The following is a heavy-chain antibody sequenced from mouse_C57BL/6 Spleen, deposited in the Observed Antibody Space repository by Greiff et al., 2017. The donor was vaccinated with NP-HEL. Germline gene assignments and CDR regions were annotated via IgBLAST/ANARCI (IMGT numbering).Heavy chain of an antibody. D-gene: IGHD4-1*01. CDR2: IYPGDGDT. V-gene: IGHV1-82*01. Sequence: QVQLQQSGPELVKPGASVKISCKASGYAFSSSWMNWVKQRPGKGLEWIGRIYPGDGDTNYNGKLKGKATLTADKSSSTPYMHLSSLTSADSSVYFCASSCPWDCFAYWGQGTTLTVSS. J-gene: IGHJ2*01. CDR3: ASSCPWDCFAY. CDR1: GYAFSSSW.